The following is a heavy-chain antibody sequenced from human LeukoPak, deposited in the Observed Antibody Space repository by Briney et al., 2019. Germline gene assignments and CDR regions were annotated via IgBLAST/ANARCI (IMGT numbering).Heavy chain of an antibody. CDR3: AAVGSYRLIFDY. V-gene: IGHV1-58*01. CDR1: GFTFTSSA. Sequence: SVKVSCKASGFTFTSSAVQWVRQARGQRLEWIGWIVVGSGNTNYAQKFQERVTITRDMSTSTAYMELSSLRSEDTAVYYCAAVGSYRLIFDYWGQGTLVTASS. J-gene: IGHJ4*02. CDR2: IVVGSGNT. D-gene: IGHD1-26*01.